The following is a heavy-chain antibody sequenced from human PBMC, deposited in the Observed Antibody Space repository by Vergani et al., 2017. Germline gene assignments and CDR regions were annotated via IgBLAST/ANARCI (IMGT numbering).Heavy chain of an antibody. J-gene: IGHJ4*02. Sequence: QVQLQESGPGLVKPSETLSLTCAVSGYSISSGSYWAWIRQPPGKGLEWIWSFFHSGTTHYNPLIEGLVTRSVATSRNQFSLKLSSVTAADPAVYYCARHNLWGGSQTGIDCWGLGILVIVAS. V-gene: IGHV4-38-2*01. CDR3: ARHNLWGGSQTGIDC. CDR2: FFHSGTT. CDR1: GYSISSGSY. D-gene: IGHD3-3*01.